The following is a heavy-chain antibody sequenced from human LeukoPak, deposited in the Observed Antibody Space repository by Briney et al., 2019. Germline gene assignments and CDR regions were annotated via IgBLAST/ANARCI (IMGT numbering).Heavy chain of an antibody. V-gene: IGHV4-59*01. J-gene: IGHJ3*02. CDR2: IYYSGST. CDR1: GGSISSYY. D-gene: IGHD5-18*01. Sequence: SETLSLTCTVSGGSISSYYWSWIRQPPGKGLEWIGYIYYSGSTNYNPSLKSRVTISVDTSKNQFSLKLSSVTAADTAVYYCARGRGYSYGSGAFDIWGQGTMVTVSS. CDR3: ARGRGYSYGSGAFDI.